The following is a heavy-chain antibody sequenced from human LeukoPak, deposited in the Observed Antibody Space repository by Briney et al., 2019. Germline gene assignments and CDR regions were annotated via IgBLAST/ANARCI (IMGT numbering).Heavy chain of an antibody. D-gene: IGHD3-10*01. J-gene: IGHJ6*02. Sequence: SETLSLTCTVSGGSISSYYWSWIRQPPGKGLEWIGYIYYSGSTNYNPSLKNRVTISVDTSKNQFSLKLSSVTAADTAVYYCARQRFTMVPYGMDVWGQGTTVTVSS. V-gene: IGHV4-59*08. CDR2: IYYSGST. CDR3: ARQRFTMVPYGMDV. CDR1: GGSISSYY.